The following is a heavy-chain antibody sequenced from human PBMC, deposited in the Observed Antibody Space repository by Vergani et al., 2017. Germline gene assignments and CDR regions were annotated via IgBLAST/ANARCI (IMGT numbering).Heavy chain of an antibody. V-gene: IGHV3-72*01. CDR2: TRNKANSYTT. CDR3: ASTYGDYVFGFDP. J-gene: IGHJ5*02. Sequence: EVQLVESGGGLVQPGGSLRLSCAASGFTFSDHYMDWVRQAPGKGLEWVGRTRNKANSYTTEYAASVKGRFTISRDDSKNSLYLQMNSLKTEDTAVYYCASTYGDYVFGFDPWGQGTLVTVSS. CDR1: GFTFSDHY. D-gene: IGHD4-17*01.